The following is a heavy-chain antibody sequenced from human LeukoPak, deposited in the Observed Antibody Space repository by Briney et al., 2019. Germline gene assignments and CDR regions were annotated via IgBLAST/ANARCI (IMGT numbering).Heavy chain of an antibody. V-gene: IGHV3-43*01. CDR2: ISWDGGST. CDR3: ARLSAYYYGSYFYYYMDV. J-gene: IGHJ6*03. D-gene: IGHD3-10*01. Sequence: PGGSLRLSCAASGFTFDDYTMHWVRHAPGKGLEWVSLISWDGGSTYYADSVKGRFTISRDNAKKSVYLHMSSLRAEDTALYYCARLSAYYYGSYFYYYMDVWGKGTTVTVSS. CDR1: GFTFDDYT.